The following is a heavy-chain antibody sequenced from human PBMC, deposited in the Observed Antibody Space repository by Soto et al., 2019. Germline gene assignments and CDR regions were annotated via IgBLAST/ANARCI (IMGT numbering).Heavy chain of an antibody. CDR3: ARERRRADSSGYYHYGMDV. D-gene: IGHD3-22*01. V-gene: IGHV3-48*03. J-gene: IGHJ6*02. CDR2: ISSSVSTI. CDR1: GFTFSRYE. Sequence: GGSLRLSCAAAGFTFSRYEMNWVSQVPGRVLEWVSYISSSVSTIYNADSVKGRFTISRDNAKNSMYLQTNSLRAEDTAVYYCARERRRADSSGYYHYGMDVWGQGTTVTVSS.